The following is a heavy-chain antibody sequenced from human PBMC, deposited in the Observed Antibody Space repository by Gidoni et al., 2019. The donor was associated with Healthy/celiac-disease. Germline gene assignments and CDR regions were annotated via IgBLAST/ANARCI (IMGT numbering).Heavy chain of an antibody. CDR1: GGTFSSYA. CDR2: IIPIFGTA. V-gene: IGHV1-69*06. D-gene: IGHD2-2*01. Sequence: QVQLVQSGAEVQKPGSSVKVSCTASGGTFSSYAISWVRQAPGQGLEWMGGIIPIFGTANDAQKFQGRGTITADKSTSTAYMELSSLRSEDTAVYYCARARGDIVVVPAASRYYYYGMDVWGQGTTVTVSS. J-gene: IGHJ6*02. CDR3: ARARGDIVVVPAASRYYYYGMDV.